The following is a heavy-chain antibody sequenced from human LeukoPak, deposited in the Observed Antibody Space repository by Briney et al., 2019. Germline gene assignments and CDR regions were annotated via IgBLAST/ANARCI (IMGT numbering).Heavy chain of an antibody. Sequence: GGSLRLSCAASGFTFSSYAMSWVRQAPGKGLEWVSAISGSGGSTYYADSVKGRFTISRDNSKNTLYLQMNSLRAEGAAVYYCARGLVSFDYWGQGTLVTVSS. CDR2: ISGSGGST. D-gene: IGHD6-19*01. CDR3: ARGLVSFDY. J-gene: IGHJ4*02. CDR1: GFTFSSYA. V-gene: IGHV3-23*01.